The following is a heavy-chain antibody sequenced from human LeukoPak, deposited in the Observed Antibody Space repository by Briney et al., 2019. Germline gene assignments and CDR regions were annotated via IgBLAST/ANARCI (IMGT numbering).Heavy chain of an antibody. CDR1: GFTCSSYS. D-gene: IGHD1-26*01. J-gene: IGHJ3*02. CDR3: ARDDSGAFDI. Sequence: GGSLRLSFAAFGFTCSSYSMNWVRQAPGKGLEWVSSISSSSSYIYYADSVKGRFTISRDNAKNSLYLQMNSLRAEDTAVYYCARDDSGAFDIWGQGTMVTVSS. V-gene: IGHV3-21*01. CDR2: ISSSSSYI.